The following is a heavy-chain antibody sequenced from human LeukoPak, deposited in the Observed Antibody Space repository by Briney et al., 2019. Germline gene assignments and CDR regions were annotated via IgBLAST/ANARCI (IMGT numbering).Heavy chain of an antibody. J-gene: IGHJ6*04. CDR2: INHSGST. CDR1: GGSFSVYY. CDR3: AREVRDIVVVPAAMGGYYGMDV. V-gene: IGHV4-34*01. Sequence: SETLSLTCAVHGGSFSVYYWSWIRQPPGKGLEWIGEINHSGSTDYNPSLKSRVTISVDTSKNQFSLKLSSVTAADTAVYYCAREVRDIVVVPAAMGGYYGMDVWGKGTTVTVSS. D-gene: IGHD2-2*01.